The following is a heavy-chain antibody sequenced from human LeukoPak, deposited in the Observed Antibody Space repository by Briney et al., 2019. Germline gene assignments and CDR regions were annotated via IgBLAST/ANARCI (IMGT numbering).Heavy chain of an antibody. CDR1: GYTFTSYA. D-gene: IGHD5-18*01. CDR3: ARGAHRVDTAMAGGSY. V-gene: IGHV7-4-1*02. J-gene: IGHJ4*02. CDR2: INTNTGNP. Sequence: ASVKVSCKASGYTFTSYAMNRVRQAPGQGLEWMGWINTNTGNPTYAQGFTGRFVFSLDTSVSTAYLQISSLKAEDTAVYYCARGAHRVDTAMAGGSYWGQGTLVTVSS.